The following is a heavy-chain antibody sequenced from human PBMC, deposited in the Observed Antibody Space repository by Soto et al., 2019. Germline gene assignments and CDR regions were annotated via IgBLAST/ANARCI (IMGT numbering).Heavy chain of an antibody. CDR2: VVPMYDSV. CDR1: GGTFNTYT. Sequence: ASVKVSCKASGGTFNTYTINWLRQAPGRGLEWVGQVVPMYDSVNYAETFQGRVTITVDKSTNTAYMELTSLRSQGTALYFCASWRSYSGSYCFDYWGQGTLVTVSS. V-gene: IGHV1-69*06. CDR3: ASWRSYSGSYCFDY. D-gene: IGHD3-16*01. J-gene: IGHJ4*02.